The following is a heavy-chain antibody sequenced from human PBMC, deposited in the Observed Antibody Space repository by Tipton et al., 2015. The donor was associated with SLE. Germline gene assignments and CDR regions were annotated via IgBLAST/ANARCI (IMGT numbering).Heavy chain of an antibody. CDR2: ISPETGNT. D-gene: IGHD2-2*01. CDR1: GYTFRSFG. CDR3: ARDSAGVAAVSTGCSTGMDV. Sequence: QLVQSGPEVKKPGASVKVSCKASGYTFRSFGVNWLRQAPGHGLEWLGWISPETGNTKYAQKLQGRVTVTTDTSTSTAYMDLWSLRSGDTTVYICARDSAGVAAVSTGCSTGMDVWGQATTVTVSS. V-gene: IGHV1-18*01. J-gene: IGHJ6*02.